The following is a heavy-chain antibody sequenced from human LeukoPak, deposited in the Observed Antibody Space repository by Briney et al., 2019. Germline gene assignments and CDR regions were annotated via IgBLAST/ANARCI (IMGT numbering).Heavy chain of an antibody. D-gene: IGHD3-10*02. V-gene: IGHV4-38-2*01. CDR3: ARVLPVPYLLDS. CDR2: FFQSERS. CDR1: GHSTTRGYY. Sequence: SETLSLTCDISGHSTTRGYYWAWFRQSPGKGPEWIATFFQSERSFYNASLESRVIMSLDTSKSQFSLNLTSVTAADTAVYYCARVLPVPYLLDSWGQGTHVTVSS. J-gene: IGHJ4*02.